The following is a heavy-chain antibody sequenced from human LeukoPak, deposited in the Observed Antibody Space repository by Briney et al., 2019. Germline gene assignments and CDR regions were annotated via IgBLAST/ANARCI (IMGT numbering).Heavy chain of an antibody. V-gene: IGHV1-2*02. J-gene: IGHJ4*02. D-gene: IGHD5-12*01. CDR3: ARGRRGYSSEGDFDY. CDR2: INPNSGGT. CDR1: GYIFTSYG. Sequence: ASVKVSCKASGYIFTSYGISWMRQAPGQGLEWMGWINPNSGGTNYAQKFQGRVTMTRDTSISTAYMELSRLRSDDTAVYYCARGRRGYSSEGDFDYWGQGTLVTVSS.